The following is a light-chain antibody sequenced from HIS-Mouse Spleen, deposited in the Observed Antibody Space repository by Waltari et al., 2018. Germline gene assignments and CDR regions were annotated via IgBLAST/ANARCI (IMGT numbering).Light chain of an antibody. CDR1: SSDVGAYTY. CDR3: SSYTSSSTPYV. CDR2: EVS. V-gene: IGLV2-14*01. J-gene: IGLJ1*01. Sequence: QSALTQPASVSGSPGQSITISCTGTSSDVGAYTYVSWYQQHPGKAPKLMIYEVSNRPSGVSNRFSGSKSGNTASLTISGLQAEDEADYYCSSYTSSSTPYVFGTGTKVTVL.